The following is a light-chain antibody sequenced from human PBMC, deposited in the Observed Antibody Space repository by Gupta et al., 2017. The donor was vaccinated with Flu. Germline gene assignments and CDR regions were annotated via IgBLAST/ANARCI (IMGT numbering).Light chain of an antibody. Sequence: PGEPASISCRSSQSLLHTNGYNYLDWYLQKPGQSPQLLIYSGSNRASGVPDSFSGSGSGTDFTLKISRVEADDVGVYYCMQALQSPPAFGQGTKVEIK. CDR1: QSLLHTNGYNY. CDR2: SGS. CDR3: MQALQSPPA. V-gene: IGKV2-28*01. J-gene: IGKJ1*01.